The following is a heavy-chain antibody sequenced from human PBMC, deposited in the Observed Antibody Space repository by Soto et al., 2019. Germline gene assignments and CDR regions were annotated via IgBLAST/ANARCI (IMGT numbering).Heavy chain of an antibody. D-gene: IGHD2-21*02. CDR3: AKGSVVVAAKFDS. CDR1: GFTFNNYA. Sequence: GGSLRLSCAASGFTFNNYAMSWVRQAPGKGLEWVSAISSSGYSTYYADSVKGRFTISRDNSKDTVYLQMNNLRAEDTAVYYCAKGSVVVAAKFDSWGQGTLVTVSS. CDR2: ISSSGYST. J-gene: IGHJ4*02. V-gene: IGHV3-23*01.